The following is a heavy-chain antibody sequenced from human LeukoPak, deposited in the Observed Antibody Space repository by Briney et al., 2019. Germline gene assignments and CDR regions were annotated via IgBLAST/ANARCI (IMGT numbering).Heavy chain of an antibody. CDR1: GGTFSSYA. CDR3: ARAKGTYCGGDCPVDV. J-gene: IGHJ6*02. Sequence: ASVKVSCKASGGTFSSYAISWVRQAPGQGLEWMGRIIPILGIANYAQKFQGRVTITADKSTSTAYMELSSLRSEDTAVYYCARAKGTYCGGDCPVDVWGQGTTVTVSS. V-gene: IGHV1-69*04. D-gene: IGHD2-21*02. CDR2: IIPILGIA.